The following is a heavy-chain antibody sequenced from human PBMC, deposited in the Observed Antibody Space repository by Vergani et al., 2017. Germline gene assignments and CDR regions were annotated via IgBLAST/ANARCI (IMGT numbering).Heavy chain of an antibody. CDR3: ARGNGHNSEQDFDY. D-gene: IGHD4-23*01. CDR1: GCSISSYY. Sequence: QVQLQESGPGLVKPSETLSLTCTVSGCSISSYYWSWIRQPPGKGLEWIGYIYYSGSTNYNPSLKSRVTISVDTSKNQFSLKLSSVTAADTAVYYCARGNGHNSEQDFDYWGQGTLVTVSS. V-gene: IGHV4-59*08. J-gene: IGHJ4*02. CDR2: IYYSGST.